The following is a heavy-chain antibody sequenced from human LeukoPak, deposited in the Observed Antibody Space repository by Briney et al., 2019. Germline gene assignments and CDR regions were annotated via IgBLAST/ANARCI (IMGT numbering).Heavy chain of an antibody. CDR3: AKGLHYYDSSGSVT. J-gene: IGHJ4*02. CDR1: GFTFDDYA. CDR2: ISWNSGSI. V-gene: IGHV3-9*01. Sequence: PGRSLRLSCAASGFTFDDYAMHWVRQAPGKGLEWVSGISWNSGSIGYADSVKGRFTISRDNAKNSLYLQMNSLRAEDTALYYCAKGLHYYDSSGSVTWGQGTLVTVSS. D-gene: IGHD3-22*01.